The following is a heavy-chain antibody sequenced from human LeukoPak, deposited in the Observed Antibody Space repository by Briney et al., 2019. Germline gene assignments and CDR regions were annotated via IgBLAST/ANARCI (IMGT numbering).Heavy chain of an antibody. Sequence: SETLSLTCTVSGGSISSYYWSWIRQPPGKGLEWIGYIYHSGSTYYNPSLKSRVTISVDRSKNQFSLKLSSVTAADTAVYYCASSGPGFDYWGQGTLITVSS. CDR2: IYHSGST. V-gene: IGHV4-59*12. CDR1: GGSISSYY. CDR3: ASSGPGFDY. J-gene: IGHJ4*02. D-gene: IGHD2-15*01.